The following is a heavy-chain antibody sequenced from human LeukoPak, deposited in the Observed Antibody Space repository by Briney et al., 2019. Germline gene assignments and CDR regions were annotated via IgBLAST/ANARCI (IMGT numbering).Heavy chain of an antibody. Sequence: PSETLSLTCTVSGGSISGYYWSWIRQPPGKGLEWIGYIYYSGSTKYNPSLKSRVTMSVDTSRNQFSLKLSFVTAADTAVYYCARGGLENGYHSNDGFDIWGQGTMVTVSS. CDR3: ARGGLENGYHSNDGFDI. D-gene: IGHD3-22*01. CDR2: IYYSGST. J-gene: IGHJ3*02. CDR1: GGSISGYY. V-gene: IGHV4-59*01.